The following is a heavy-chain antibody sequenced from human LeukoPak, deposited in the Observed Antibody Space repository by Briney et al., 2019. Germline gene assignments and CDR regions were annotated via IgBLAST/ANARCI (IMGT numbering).Heavy chain of an antibody. CDR2: INHSGST. CDR3: ASLDCSSTSCPKRREEGFDP. D-gene: IGHD2-2*01. V-gene: IGHV4-34*01. Sequence: SETLSLTCAVYCGSFSGYYWSWVRQPPGKGLEWIGEINHSGSTNYNPSLTSRVTISVDTSKTQFSLNLSSVTAADTAVYYCASLDCSSTSCPKRREEGFDPWGQGTLVTVSS. CDR1: CGSFSGYY. J-gene: IGHJ5*02.